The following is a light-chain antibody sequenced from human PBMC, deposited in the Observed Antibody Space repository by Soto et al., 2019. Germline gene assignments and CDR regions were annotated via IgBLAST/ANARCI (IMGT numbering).Light chain of an antibody. J-gene: IGLJ1*01. CDR3: SSYAGSNNYV. Sequence: QSALTQTPSASGSPGQSVTISCTGTSSDVGGYNSVSWYQHHPGKAPKLMIYEVNKRPSGVPDRFSGSKSANTASLTVSGLQAEDEADYYCSSYAGSNNYVFGTGTKLTVL. V-gene: IGLV2-8*01. CDR1: SSDVGGYNS. CDR2: EVN.